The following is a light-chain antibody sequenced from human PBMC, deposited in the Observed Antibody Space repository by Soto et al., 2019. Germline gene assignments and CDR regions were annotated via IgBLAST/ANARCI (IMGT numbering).Light chain of an antibody. V-gene: IGKV2-30*01. J-gene: IGKJ1*01. CDR3: MQGTRWLWT. CDR1: QSLVFSDGNTY. Sequence: DVVLTQSPLSLPVALGQPASISCRSSQSLVFSDGNTYLNWFQQSPGQSPRRLIDKVSDRDSGVPHSFRGSGSGTDFTLKISRVEAEDVGVYYCMQGTRWLWTFGQGTKVEIK. CDR2: KVS.